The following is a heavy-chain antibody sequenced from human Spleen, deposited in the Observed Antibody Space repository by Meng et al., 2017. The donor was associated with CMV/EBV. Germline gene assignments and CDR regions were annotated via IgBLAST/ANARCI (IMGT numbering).Heavy chain of an antibody. CDR3: ATGGTE. J-gene: IGHJ4*02. V-gene: IGHV1-69*06. CDR1: GGTFSSYA. Sequence: LVQPWGGVEKSGSLVKAAFKASGGTFSSYAFSWVRQAPGQGLGWMGGFVPEYGETIYAQKFQGRVTMTEDKSTDTAYMELSSLRSEDTAVSYCATGGTEWGQGTLVTVSS. CDR2: FVPEYGET. D-gene: IGHD1-1*01.